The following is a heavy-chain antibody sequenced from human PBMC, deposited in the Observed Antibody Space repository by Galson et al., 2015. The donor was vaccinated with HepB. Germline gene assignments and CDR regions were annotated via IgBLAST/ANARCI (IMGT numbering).Heavy chain of an antibody. D-gene: IGHD2-2*02. V-gene: IGHV5-10-1*01. Sequence: QSGAEVKKPGESLRISCKGSGYSFTSYWISWVRQMPGKGLEWMGRIDPSDSYTNYSPSFQGHVTISADKSISTAYLQWSSLKASDTAMYYCARLGAGYCSSTSCYTDYWGQGTLVTVSS. CDR2: IDPSDSYT. J-gene: IGHJ4*02. CDR3: ARLGAGYCSSTSCYTDY. CDR1: GYSFTSYW.